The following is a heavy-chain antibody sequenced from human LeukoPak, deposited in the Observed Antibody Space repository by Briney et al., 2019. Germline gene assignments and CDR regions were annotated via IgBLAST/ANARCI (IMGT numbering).Heavy chain of an antibody. CDR1: GGTFSSYA. CDR3: ARGGAAAGTYYYYMDV. J-gene: IGHJ6*03. D-gene: IGHD6-13*01. CDR2: IIPIFGTA. V-gene: IGHV1-69*05. Sequence: SVKVSCKASGGTFSSYAISWVRQAPGQGLEWMGGIIPIFGTANYAQKFQGRVTITTDESTSTAYMELSSLRSEDTAMYYCARGGAAAGTYYYYMDVWGKGTTVTVSS.